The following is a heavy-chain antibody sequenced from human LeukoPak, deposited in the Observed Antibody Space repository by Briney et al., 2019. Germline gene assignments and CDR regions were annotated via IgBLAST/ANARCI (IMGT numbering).Heavy chain of an antibody. CDR3: ARNIASYYDSSGYLDY. J-gene: IGHJ4*02. CDR1: GGTFSSYA. CDR2: IIPIFGTA. D-gene: IGHD3-22*01. Sequence: ASVKVSYKASGGTFSSYAISWVRQAPGQGLEWMGGIIPIFGTANYAQKFQGRVTITTDESTSTAYMELSSLRSEDTAVYYCARNIASYYDSSGYLDYWGQGTLVTVSS. V-gene: IGHV1-69*05.